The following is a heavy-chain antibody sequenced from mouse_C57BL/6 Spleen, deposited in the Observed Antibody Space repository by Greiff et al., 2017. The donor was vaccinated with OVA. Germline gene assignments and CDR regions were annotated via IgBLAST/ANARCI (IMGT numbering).Heavy chain of an antibody. Sequence: QVQLQQPGAELVRPGSSVKLSCKASGYTFTSYWMDWVKQRPGQGLEWIGNIYPSDSETHYNQKFKDKATLTVDKSSSTAYMQLSSLTSEDSAVYYCARWGDDGYYWFAYWGQGTLVTVSA. J-gene: IGHJ3*01. CDR3: ARWGDDGYYWFAY. CDR1: GYTFTSYW. CDR2: IYPSDSET. V-gene: IGHV1-61*01. D-gene: IGHD2-3*01.